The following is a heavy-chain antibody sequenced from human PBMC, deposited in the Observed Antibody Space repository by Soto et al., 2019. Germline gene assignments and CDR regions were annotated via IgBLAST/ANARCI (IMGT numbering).Heavy chain of an antibody. Sequence: QMQLVQSGAEVKKPGSSVKVSCKASGGTFSSYAISWVRQSPGQGLEWMGGIIPIFGTANYAQKLQGRVTITAVESTSTAYMELSSLRSEDTAVYYCAMPYYYDSSGYWVQFDYLGQGTLANFSS. D-gene: IGHD3-22*01. CDR3: AMPYYYDSSGYWVQFDY. V-gene: IGHV1-69*01. CDR2: IIPIFGTA. CDR1: GGTFSSYA. J-gene: IGHJ4*02.